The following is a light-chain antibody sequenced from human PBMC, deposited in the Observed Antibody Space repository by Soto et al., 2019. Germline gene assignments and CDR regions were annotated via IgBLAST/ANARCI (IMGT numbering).Light chain of an antibody. J-gene: IGKJ1*01. Sequence: DIQMTQSPSTLSASVGDRVTISCRASQSVSSWLAWYQQKPGRGPKLLIYEASNLETGVPSRFSGSGSGTEFTLTISSLQPDDFATYHCQQYNSYSWTFGQGTKV. V-gene: IGKV1-5*03. CDR3: QQYNSYSWT. CDR1: QSVSSW. CDR2: EAS.